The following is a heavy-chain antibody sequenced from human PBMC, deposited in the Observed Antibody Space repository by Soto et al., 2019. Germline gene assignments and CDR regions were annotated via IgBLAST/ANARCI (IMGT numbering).Heavy chain of an antibody. CDR3: AAKDVEMATIVDY. CDR1: GFTFSSYA. V-gene: IGHV3-30-3*01. Sequence: GGSLRLSCAASGFTFSSYAMHWVRQAPGKGLEWVAVISYDGSNKYYADSVKGRFTISRDNSKNTLYLQMNSLRAEDTAVYYCAAKDVEMATIVDYWGQGTLVTVSS. D-gene: IGHD5-12*01. CDR2: ISYDGSNK. J-gene: IGHJ4*02.